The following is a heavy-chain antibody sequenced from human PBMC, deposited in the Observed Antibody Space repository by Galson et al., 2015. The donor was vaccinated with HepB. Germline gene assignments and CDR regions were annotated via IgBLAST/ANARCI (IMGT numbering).Heavy chain of an antibody. CDR2: IIPFFGTP. V-gene: IGHV1-69*13. D-gene: IGHD2-2*01. Sequence: SVKVSCNASGGTFSKYAITWVRQAPGQGLEGMGGIIPFFGTPIYAQRFQGRVTITADESTTTAHMELSSLRSDDTAVFYCALARDPNPTYYSSVNYGMDVWGQGTTVTVSS. J-gene: IGHJ6*02. CDR1: GGTFSKYA. CDR3: ALARDPNPTYYSSVNYGMDV.